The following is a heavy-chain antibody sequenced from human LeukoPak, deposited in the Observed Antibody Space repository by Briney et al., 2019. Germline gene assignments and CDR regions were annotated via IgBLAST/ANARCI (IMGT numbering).Heavy chain of an antibody. CDR2: ISAYSGNT. J-gene: IGHJ3*01. V-gene: IGHV1-18*01. CDR3: ARDRNHAFDF. CDR1: GYTSTING. Sequence: ASVKVSCKASGYTSTINGISWVRQPPGQGLEWMGWISAYSGNTNYAQRLQGRVTMTTDTSTTTAYMELRSLRSDDTAVYYCARDRNHAFDFWGQGTMVTVSS.